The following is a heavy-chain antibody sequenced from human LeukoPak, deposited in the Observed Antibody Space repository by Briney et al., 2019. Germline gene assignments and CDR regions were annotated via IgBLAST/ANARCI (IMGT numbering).Heavy chain of an antibody. CDR2: IYYSGST. CDR1: GGSISSGGYY. D-gene: IGHD3-10*01. V-gene: IGHV4-31*03. Sequence: PSQTLSLTCTVSGGSISSGGYYWSWIRQHPGKGLEWIGYIYYSGSTYYNPSLKSRVTISVDTSKNQFSLKLSSVTAADTAVYYCARARHPMVRDDAFDIWGQGTMVTVSS. CDR3: ARARHPMVRDDAFDI. J-gene: IGHJ3*02.